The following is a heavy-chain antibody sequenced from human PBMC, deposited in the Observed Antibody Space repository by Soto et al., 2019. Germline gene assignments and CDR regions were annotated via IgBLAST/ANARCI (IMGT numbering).Heavy chain of an antibody. J-gene: IGHJ6*03. V-gene: IGHV1-2*04. CDR2: INPNSGGT. D-gene: IGHD6-13*01. Sequence: GASVKVSCKASGYTFTGYYMHWVRQAPGQGLEWMGWINPNSGGTNYAQKFQGWVTMTRDTSISTAYMELSRLRSDDTAVYYCARDGSPLSTNSSSWYEYYMDVWGKGTTVTVSS. CDR1: GYTFTGYY. CDR3: ARDGSPLSTNSSSWYEYYMDV.